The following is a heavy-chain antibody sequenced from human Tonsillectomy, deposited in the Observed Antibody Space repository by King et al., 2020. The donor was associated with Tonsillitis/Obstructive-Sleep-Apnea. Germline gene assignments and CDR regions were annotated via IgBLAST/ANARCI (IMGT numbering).Heavy chain of an antibody. D-gene: IGHD3-10*01. CDR1: GFTFSNYA. J-gene: IGHJ4*02. CDR3: AKDRVAVSYYGSGSYYDY. Sequence: VQLVESGGGLVQPGGSLRLSCAASGFTFSNYAMNWVRQAPGKGLEWVSVISGSGGSTYYADSVKGRFTISRDNSKNTLYLQMHTLKAEDTAVDYCAKDRVAVSYYGSGSYYDYWGQGTLVTVSS. CDR2: ISGSGGST. V-gene: IGHV3-23*04.